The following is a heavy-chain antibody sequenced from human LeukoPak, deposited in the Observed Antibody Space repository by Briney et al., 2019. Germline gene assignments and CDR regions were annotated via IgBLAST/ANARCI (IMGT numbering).Heavy chain of an antibody. V-gene: IGHV3-21*01. CDR3: ARDTGSRGSLRFDY. CDR2: ISSSSSYI. CDR1: GFTFSSYS. Sequence: GGSLRLSCAASGFTFSSYSMNWVRQAPGKGLEWVSSISSSSSYIYYADSVKGRFTISRDNAKNSLYLQMNSLRAEDTAVCYCARDTGSRGSLRFDYWGQGTLVTVSS. J-gene: IGHJ4*02. D-gene: IGHD3-10*01.